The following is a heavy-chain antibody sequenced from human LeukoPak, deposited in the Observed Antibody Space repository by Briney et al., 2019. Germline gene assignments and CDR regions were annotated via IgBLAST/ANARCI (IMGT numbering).Heavy chain of an antibody. CDR1: GNSFTSYW. Sequence: GESLKISCKGSGNSFTSYWIGWVRQMPGKGLEWMGIIHPGDSHTRYSPSFQGQVTISADKSISTAYLQWSSLKASDTAMYYCAIPRGYSYGVFDYWGQGTLVTVSS. D-gene: IGHD5-18*01. CDR2: IHPGDSHT. J-gene: IGHJ4*02. V-gene: IGHV5-51*01. CDR3: AIPRGYSYGVFDY.